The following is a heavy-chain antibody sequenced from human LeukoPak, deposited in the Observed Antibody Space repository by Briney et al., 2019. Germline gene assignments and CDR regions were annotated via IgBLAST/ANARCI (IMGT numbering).Heavy chain of an antibody. CDR1: GGSISSYY. D-gene: IGHD3-22*01. CDR2: IYTSGST. CDR3: ARSNYYDSSGYSDY. J-gene: IGHJ4*02. Sequence: TSETLSPTCTVSGGSISSYYWSWIRQPAGKGLEWIGRIYTSGSTNYNPSLKSRVTMSVDTSKNQFSLKLSSVTAADTAVYYCARSNYYDSSGYSDYWGQGTLVTVSS. V-gene: IGHV4-4*07.